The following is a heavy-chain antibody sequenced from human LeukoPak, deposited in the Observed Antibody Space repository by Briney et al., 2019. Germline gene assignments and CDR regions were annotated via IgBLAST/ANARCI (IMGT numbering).Heavy chain of an antibody. CDR1: GYTFTGYY. CDR3: ARDGERRTPAAAGNAEVNY. J-gene: IGHJ4*02. CDR2: INPNSGAT. Sequence: ASVKVSCKASGYTFTGYYMHWMRQAPGQGLEWMGWINPNSGATYYAQMFQGRVTMTRDTSISTAYMELSSLRSDDTAVYYCARDGERRTPAAAGNAEVNYWGQGTLVTVSS. D-gene: IGHD6-13*01. V-gene: IGHV1-2*02.